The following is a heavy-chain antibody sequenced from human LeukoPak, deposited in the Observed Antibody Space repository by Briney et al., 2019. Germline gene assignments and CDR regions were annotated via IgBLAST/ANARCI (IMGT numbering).Heavy chain of an antibody. J-gene: IGHJ4*02. CDR1: GYSFTSYW. V-gene: IGHV5-51*01. CDR3: ARREYCSSTSCHKRFDY. D-gene: IGHD2-2*02. Sequence: HGESLKISCKGSGYSFTSYWIGWVRQMPGKGLEWMGIIYPGDSDTRYSPSFQGQVTISADKSISTAYQQWSSLKASDTAMYYCARREYCSSTSCHKRFDYWGQGTLVTVSS. CDR2: IYPGDSDT.